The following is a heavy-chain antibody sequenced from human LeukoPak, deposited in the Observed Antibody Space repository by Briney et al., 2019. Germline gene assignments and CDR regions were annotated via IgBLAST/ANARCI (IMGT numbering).Heavy chain of an antibody. CDR2: IYYSGST. Sequence: PSETLSLTCTVSGGSVSSGSYYWSWIRQPPGKGLEWIGYIYYSGSTNYNPSLKSRVTISVDTSKNQFSLKLSSVTAADTAVYYCARHYDSSGYYEGGYFDLWGRGTLVTVSS. V-gene: IGHV4-61*01. J-gene: IGHJ2*01. CDR3: ARHYDSSGYYEGGYFDL. CDR1: GGSVSSGSYY. D-gene: IGHD3-22*01.